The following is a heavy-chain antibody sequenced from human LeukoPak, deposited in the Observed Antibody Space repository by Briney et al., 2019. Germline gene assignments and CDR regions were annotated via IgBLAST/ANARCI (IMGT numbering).Heavy chain of an antibody. CDR3: AKTGLSGSYEFGAFDI. CDR1: GFTVSSNY. J-gene: IGHJ3*02. V-gene: IGHV3-23*01. D-gene: IGHD1-26*01. CDR2: ISGSGGST. Sequence: PGGSLRLSCAASGFTVSSNYMSWVRQAPGKGLEWVSAISGSGGSTYYADSVKGRFTISRDNSKNTLYLQMNSLRAEDTAVYYCAKTGLSGSYEFGAFDIWGQGTMVTVSS.